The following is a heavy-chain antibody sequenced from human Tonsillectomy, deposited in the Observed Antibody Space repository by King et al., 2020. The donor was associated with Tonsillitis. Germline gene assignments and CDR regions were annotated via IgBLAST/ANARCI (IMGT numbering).Heavy chain of an antibody. CDR3: TRLNWNNGGGNNWFDP. CDR2: ISYDASTK. CDR1: GFTFSSYG. V-gene: IGHV3-30*03. Sequence: VQLVESGGGVVQPGRSLRLSCAGSGFTFSSYGIHWVRQAPGKGLEWVAVISYDASTKYYADDVKGRFTISRDDSKNTVYLQMNSLRADDTALYYCTRLNWNNGGGNNWFDPWGQGTLVTVSS. J-gene: IGHJ5*02. D-gene: IGHD1/OR15-1a*01.